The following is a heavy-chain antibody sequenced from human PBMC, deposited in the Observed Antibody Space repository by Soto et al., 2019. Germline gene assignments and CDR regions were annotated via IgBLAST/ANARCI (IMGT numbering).Heavy chain of an antibody. CDR3: ARDRNRDIL. CDR2: ISYDGSNK. J-gene: IGHJ4*02. Sequence: GGSLRLSCAASGFTFSSYAMHWVRQAPGKGLEWVAVISYDGSNKYYADSVKGRFTISRDNSKNTLYLQMNSLRAEDTAVYYCARDRNRDILWGQGTLVTVSS. D-gene: IGHD2-15*01. CDR1: GFTFSSYA. V-gene: IGHV3-30-3*01.